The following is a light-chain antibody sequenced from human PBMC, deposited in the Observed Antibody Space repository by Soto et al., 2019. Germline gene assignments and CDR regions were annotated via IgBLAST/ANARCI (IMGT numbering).Light chain of an antibody. CDR3: QVWDSGNDHWV. CDR1: NIGGKR. J-gene: IGLJ3*02. Sequence: YELTQPPSVSVAPGQTARITCGGNNIGGKRVHWYQQKPGQAPVLVVYDDNDRPSGIPERFSGSNSGNTATLTISRVEAGDEADYYCQVWDSGNDHWVFGGGTKLTVL. V-gene: IGLV3-21*02. CDR2: DDN.